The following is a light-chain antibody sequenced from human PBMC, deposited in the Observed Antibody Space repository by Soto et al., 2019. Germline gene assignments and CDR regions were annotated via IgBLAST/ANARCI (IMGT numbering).Light chain of an antibody. CDR2: GNS. V-gene: IGLV1-40*01. CDR3: QSYDSSLSALYD. J-gene: IGLJ1*01. CDR1: SSNIGAGYD. Sequence: QSVLTQPPSVSGAPGQRVTISCTGSSSNIGAGYDVHWYQQLPGTAPKLLIYGNSNRPSGVPDRFSGCKSGTSASLAITGLQAEDEADYYCQSYDSSLSALYDFGTGTKVTVL.